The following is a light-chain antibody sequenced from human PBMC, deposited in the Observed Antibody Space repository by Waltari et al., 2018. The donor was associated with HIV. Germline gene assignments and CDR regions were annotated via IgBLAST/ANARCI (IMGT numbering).Light chain of an antibody. V-gene: IGLV3-9*01. CDR2: RDA. J-gene: IGLJ1*01. Sequence: YQLTQALSVSVAPGQTATVTCRGVNIRLKNARWHQQKPGQAPRLVMFRDADRPSGSPERFSGTNWGNTATLIINRAQAGDEADHYCQVWDRSTVIFGSGTKVTVL. CDR1: NIRLKN. CDR3: QVWDRSTVI.